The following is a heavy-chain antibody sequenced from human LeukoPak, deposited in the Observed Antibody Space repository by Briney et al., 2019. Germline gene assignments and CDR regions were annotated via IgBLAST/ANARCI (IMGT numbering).Heavy chain of an antibody. Sequence: ASVTVSCTASEYTFINYYMHWVRQAPGQGLEWMGRINPNSGGANYAQKFQGRVTMTRDTSINTAYMELSRLTSDDTAIYYCSRQTTTMGHDYWGQGTLVTVSS. CDR1: EYTFINYY. D-gene: IGHD5-18*01. V-gene: IGHV1-2*06. J-gene: IGHJ4*02. CDR3: SRQTTTMGHDY. CDR2: INPNSGGA.